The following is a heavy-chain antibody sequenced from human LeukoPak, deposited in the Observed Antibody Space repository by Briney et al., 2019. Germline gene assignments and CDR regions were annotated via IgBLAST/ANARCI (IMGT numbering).Heavy chain of an antibody. V-gene: IGHV4-34*09. Sequence: SETLSLTCAVYGGSFSRYSWSWVRQPPGKGLEWIGESNHSGSSRYSPSLKSRVTMSLDTSKNQFSLKLSSVTAADTAVYYCARERVVIKVPDYWGQGTLVTVSS. J-gene: IGHJ4*02. CDR1: GGSFSRYS. CDR3: ARERVVIKVPDY. CDR2: SNHSGSS. D-gene: IGHD3-3*01.